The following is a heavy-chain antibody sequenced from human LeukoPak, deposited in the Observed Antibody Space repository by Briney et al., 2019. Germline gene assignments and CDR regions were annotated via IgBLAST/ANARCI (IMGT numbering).Heavy chain of an antibody. CDR2: ISWNSGSI. V-gene: IGHV3-9*01. J-gene: IGHJ6*02. D-gene: IGHD3-3*01. CDR3: AREGAGGDFWSGYYSHLGYYYYYGMDV. Sequence: GGSLRLSCAASGFTFDDYAMYWVRQAPGKGLEWVSGISWNSGSIDYADSVKGRFTISRDNAKNSLYLQMNSLRDEDTAVYYCAREGAGGDFWSGYYSHLGYYYYYGMDVWGQGTTVTVSS. CDR1: GFTFDDYA.